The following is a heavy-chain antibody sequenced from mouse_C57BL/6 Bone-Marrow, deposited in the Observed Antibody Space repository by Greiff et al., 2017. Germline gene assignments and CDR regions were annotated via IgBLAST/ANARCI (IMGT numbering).Heavy chain of an antibody. CDR3: ATYYDYDGFAY. V-gene: IGHV1-19*01. J-gene: IGHJ3*01. CDR2: INPYNGGT. D-gene: IGHD2-4*01. CDR1: GYTFTDYY. Sequence: VQLQQSGPVLVKPGASVKMSCKASGYTFTDYYMNWVKQSHGKSLEWIGVINPYNGGTSYNQKFKGKATLTVDKSSSTAYMELNSLTSEDSAVYYCATYYDYDGFAYWGQGTLVTVSA.